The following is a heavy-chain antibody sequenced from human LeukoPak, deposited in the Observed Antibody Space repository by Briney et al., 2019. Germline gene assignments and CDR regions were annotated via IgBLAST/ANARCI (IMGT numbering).Heavy chain of an antibody. CDR1: GGSISSGGYY. D-gene: IGHD2-15*01. CDR3: ARGPPLGYCSGGSCPNWFDP. CDR2: IYYSGST. Sequence: SETLFLTCTVSGGSISSGGYYWSWIRQHPGKGLEWIGYIYYSGSTYYNPSLKSRVTISVDTSKNQFSLKLSSVTAADTAVYYCARGPPLGYCSGGSCPNWFDPWGQGTLVTVSS. V-gene: IGHV4-31*03. J-gene: IGHJ5*02.